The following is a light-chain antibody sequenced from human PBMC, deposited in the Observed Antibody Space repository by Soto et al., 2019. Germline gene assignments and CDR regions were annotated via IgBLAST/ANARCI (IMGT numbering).Light chain of an antibody. CDR2: GAS. Sequence: EIVLTQSPATLSLSPGERATLSCRASQSISNYLAWYQQKPGQAPRLLMSGASNRASGVPVRFSGSGSGTDFTLTINSLQSEDFAVYYCQPYNNWPLTFGGGTKVDIK. CDR3: QPYNNWPLT. CDR1: QSISNY. J-gene: IGKJ4*01. V-gene: IGKV3D-15*01.